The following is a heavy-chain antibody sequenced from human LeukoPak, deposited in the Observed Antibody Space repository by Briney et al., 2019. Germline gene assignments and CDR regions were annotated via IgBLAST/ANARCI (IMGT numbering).Heavy chain of an antibody. J-gene: IGHJ4*02. CDR1: GGTFSSYA. Sequence: VASVKVSCKASGGTFSSYAISWVRQAPGQGLEWMGIINISSGTTTNAQKFQGRVTMTRDTSTGIVYMELSSLRSDDTAVYYCAREERAIAALGRGALDYWGQGTLVTVSS. D-gene: IGHD6-13*01. V-gene: IGHV1-46*01. CDR2: INISSGTT. CDR3: AREERAIAALGRGALDY.